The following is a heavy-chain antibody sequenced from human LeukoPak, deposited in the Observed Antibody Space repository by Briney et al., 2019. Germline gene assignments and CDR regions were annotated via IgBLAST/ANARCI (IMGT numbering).Heavy chain of an antibody. Sequence: GGSLRLSCAASGFTFSSYSMSWVRQAPGKGLEWVSFIYSAGSTHYSDSVKGRFTISIDNSKNTLYLQMNSLRAEDTAAYYCARRAGAYTHPYDYWGQGTLVTVS. CDR1: GFTFSSYS. J-gene: IGHJ4*02. CDR2: IYSAGST. CDR3: ARRAGAYTHPYDY. D-gene: IGHD3-16*01. V-gene: IGHV3-53*01.